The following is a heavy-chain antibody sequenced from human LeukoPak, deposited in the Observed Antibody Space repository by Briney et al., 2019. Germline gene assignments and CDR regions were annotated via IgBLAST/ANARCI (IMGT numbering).Heavy chain of an antibody. Sequence: GGSLRLSCAASGFTFSHYAMNWVRQAPGKGLEWVSSISGSGDSTYHADSVKGRFTISRDNSKNTVFLQMNNLRTEDTAVYYCAKVRSGASYYDFWSGCDYWGQGAPVTASS. CDR1: GFTFSHYA. D-gene: IGHD3-3*01. J-gene: IGHJ4*02. CDR2: ISGSGDST. V-gene: IGHV3-23*01. CDR3: AKVRSGASYYDFWSGCDY.